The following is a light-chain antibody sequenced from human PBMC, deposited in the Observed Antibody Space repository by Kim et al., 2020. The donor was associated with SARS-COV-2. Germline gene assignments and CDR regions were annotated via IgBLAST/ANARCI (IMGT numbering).Light chain of an antibody. CDR3: QQANSFPLT. CDR1: QVLNSW. J-gene: IGKJ4*01. V-gene: IGKV1-12*01. Sequence: ASRGDRVTITCRASQVLNSWLAWYQQKPGKAPKLLIYSTSVLHSDVPSRFSGSGSGTEFSLTISGLLPEDFATYYCQQANSFPLTFGGGTKVDIK. CDR2: STS.